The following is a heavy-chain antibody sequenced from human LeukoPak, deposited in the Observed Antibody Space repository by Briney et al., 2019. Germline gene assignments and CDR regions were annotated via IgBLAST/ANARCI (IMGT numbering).Heavy chain of an antibody. Sequence: QPGGSLRLSCAASGFTFSSYEMNWVRQAPGKGLEWVSYISSSGSTIYYADSVKGRFTISRDNAKNSLYLQMNSLRAEDTAVYYCARDSALSPFIVANGFDYWGQGTLVTVSS. CDR1: GFTFSSYE. CDR2: ISSSGSTI. D-gene: IGHD5-12*01. V-gene: IGHV3-48*03. CDR3: ARDSALSPFIVANGFDY. J-gene: IGHJ4*02.